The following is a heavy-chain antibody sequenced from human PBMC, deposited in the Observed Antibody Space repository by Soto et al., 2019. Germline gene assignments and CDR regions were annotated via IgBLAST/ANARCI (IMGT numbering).Heavy chain of an antibody. Sequence: SETLSLTCTVSGGSISSFYWSWIRQPPGKGLEWIGYIYYSGSTNYNPSLKSRVTISVDTSKNQFSLKLSSVTAADPAVYYCARGGGYCSSTSCFLLEYYFDYWGQGTLVTVSS. J-gene: IGHJ4*02. CDR3: ARGGGYCSSTSCFLLEYYFDY. CDR1: GGSISSFY. CDR2: IYYSGST. D-gene: IGHD2-2*01. V-gene: IGHV4-59*01.